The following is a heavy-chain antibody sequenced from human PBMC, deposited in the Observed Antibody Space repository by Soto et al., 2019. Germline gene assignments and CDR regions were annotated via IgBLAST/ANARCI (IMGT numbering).Heavy chain of an antibody. J-gene: IGHJ4*02. V-gene: IGHV1-69*05. CDR3: ARRSIAVAGDFDY. Sequence: SVKVSCKASGGTFSSYAISWVRQAPGQGLEWMGGIIPIFGTANYAQKFQGRVTMTTDTSTSTAYMELRSLRSDDTAVYYCARRSIAVAGDFDYWGQGTLVTVS. D-gene: IGHD6-19*01. CDR1: GGTFSSYA. CDR2: IIPIFGTA.